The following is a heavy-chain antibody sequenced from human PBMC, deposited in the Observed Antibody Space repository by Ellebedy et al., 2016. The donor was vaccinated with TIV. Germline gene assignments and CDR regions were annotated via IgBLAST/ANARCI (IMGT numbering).Heavy chain of an antibody. CDR3: VRGEPIADF. V-gene: IGHV3-23*01. CDR2: ISAGGGVI. D-gene: IGHD1-26*01. J-gene: IGHJ4*02. CDR1: GFTFSSYA. Sequence: GGSLRLSXAASGFTFSSYAMSWVRQAPGQGLEWVTAISAGGGVIIYADSVKGRFTISRDNSKNTLYLQMNNLRVEDTALYFCVRGEPIADFWGQGTLVTVSS.